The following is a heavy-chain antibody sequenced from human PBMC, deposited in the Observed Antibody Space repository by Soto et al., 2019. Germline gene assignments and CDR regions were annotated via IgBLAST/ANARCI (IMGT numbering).Heavy chain of an antibody. Sequence: SGPTLVNPTQTLTLTCSFSGFSLSTSRVGVAWIRQPPGKALEWLAIIYWDDDRRYSPSLKTRLAITKDTSKNQVVLTMTNLDHGDTATYYCAHIMITWGGVSALDAFDMWCQGTMVTVSS. CDR1: GFSLSTSRVG. J-gene: IGHJ3*02. CDR2: IYWDDDR. V-gene: IGHV2-5*02. D-gene: IGHD3-16*01. CDR3: AHIMITWGGVSALDAFDM.